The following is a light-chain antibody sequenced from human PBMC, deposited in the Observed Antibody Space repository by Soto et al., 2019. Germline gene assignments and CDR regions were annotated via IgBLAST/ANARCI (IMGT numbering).Light chain of an antibody. Sequence: DIQMTQSPSTLSASVGDRVTITCRAIQSISSSLSWYQQKPGKAPKLLIYHASSLESGVPSRFSGSGSGTEFTLTISSLQPDDFATYYCQQYNSYSPTFGQGTKVDIK. CDR1: QSISSS. V-gene: IGKV1-5*01. J-gene: IGKJ1*01. CDR2: HAS. CDR3: QQYNSYSPT.